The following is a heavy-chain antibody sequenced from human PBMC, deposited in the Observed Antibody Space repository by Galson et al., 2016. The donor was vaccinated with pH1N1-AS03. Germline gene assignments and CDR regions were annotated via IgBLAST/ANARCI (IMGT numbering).Heavy chain of an antibody. CDR2: FYPSDSDA. J-gene: IGHJ4*02. V-gene: IGHV5-51*01. Sequence: QSGAEVKQPGESLRISCKTSGYLFTNYWIGWVRHMPGKGLEWMGIFYPSDSDARYSPPFRGQVTFSADKSTATAYLQWTTLTAADTAIYYCARHASPTILSYHFDYWGRGTLVTVSS. CDR3: ARHASPTILSYHFDY. CDR1: GYLFTNYW. D-gene: IGHD2-21*01.